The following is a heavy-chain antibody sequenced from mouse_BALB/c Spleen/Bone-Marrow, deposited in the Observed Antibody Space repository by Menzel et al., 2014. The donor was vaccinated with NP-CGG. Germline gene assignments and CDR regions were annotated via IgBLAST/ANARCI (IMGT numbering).Heavy chain of an antibody. J-gene: IGHJ4*01. CDR3: ARWLTGTNAMDY. Sequence: QVQLKQSGADLVRPGTSVKVSCKASGYAFTNYLIEWVKQRPGQGLEWIGVINPGSGGTNYNEKFKGKATLTADKSSSTAYMQLNSLTSDDSAVYFCARWLTGTNAMDYWGQGTSVTVSS. V-gene: IGHV1-54*01. CDR1: GYAFTNYL. CDR2: INPGSGGT. D-gene: IGHD4-1*01.